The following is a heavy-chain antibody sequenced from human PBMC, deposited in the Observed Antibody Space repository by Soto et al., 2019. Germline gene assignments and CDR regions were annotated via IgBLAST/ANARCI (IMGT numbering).Heavy chain of an antibody. J-gene: IGHJ4*02. V-gene: IGHV3-30*04. CDR1: GFTFSSYA. D-gene: IGHD2-15*01. CDR2: ISYDGRYK. CDR3: ARDRGVVVVAAHYFDY. Sequence: PGGSLRLSCAASGFTFSSYAMHWVRQAPGKGLEWVAVISYDGRYKYYADSVKGRFTISRDNSKNTQYLQMNSLRVEDTAVYYCARDRGVVVVAAHYFDYWGQGTLVTVSS.